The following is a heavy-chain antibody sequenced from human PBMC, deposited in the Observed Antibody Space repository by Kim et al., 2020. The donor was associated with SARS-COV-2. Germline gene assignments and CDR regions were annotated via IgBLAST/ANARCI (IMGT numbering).Heavy chain of an antibody. CDR1: GGSFSTSNYY. D-gene: IGHD2-21*01. CDR2: RYYSGNT. V-gene: IGHV4-39*01. Sequence: SETLSLTCSVSGGSFSTSNYYWGWIRQPPGKGLEWIGSRYYSGNTYYNPSLKSRVTISVDTSKNHFSLNLSSVTAADTAVYYCARQGTGTYSFYVAFDIWGQGTMVSVSS. J-gene: IGHJ3*02. CDR3: ARQGTGTYSFYVAFDI.